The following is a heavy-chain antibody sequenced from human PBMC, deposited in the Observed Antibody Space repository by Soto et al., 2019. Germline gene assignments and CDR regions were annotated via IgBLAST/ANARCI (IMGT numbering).Heavy chain of an antibody. D-gene: IGHD3-10*01. CDR2: IYYSGST. V-gene: IGHV4-39*01. CDR3: ARLVLWFGESLYDAFDI. J-gene: IGHJ3*02. CDR1: GGSISSSSYY. Sequence: PSVTLSLTCTVVGGSISSSSYYRGWIRQPPGKGLEWIGSIYYSGSTYYNPSLKSRVTISVDTSKNQFSLKLSSVTAADTAVYYCARLVLWFGESLYDAFDIWGQGTMVTVSS.